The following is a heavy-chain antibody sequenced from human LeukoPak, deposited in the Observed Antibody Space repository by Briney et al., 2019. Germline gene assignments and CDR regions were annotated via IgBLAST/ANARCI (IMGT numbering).Heavy chain of an antibody. J-gene: IGHJ4*02. D-gene: IGHD3-3*01. CDR1: GLTVNTNY. CDR3: TRQRGGYYLFDN. Sequence: GGSLRLSCAASGLTVNTNYMTWVRQAPGKGLEWVSGIYSSGNTYYADSVKGRFTISRDNAKNSLYLEMHSLRPEDTALYHCTRQRGGYYLFDNWGRGTLVTVSS. CDR2: IYSSGNT. V-gene: IGHV3-66*04.